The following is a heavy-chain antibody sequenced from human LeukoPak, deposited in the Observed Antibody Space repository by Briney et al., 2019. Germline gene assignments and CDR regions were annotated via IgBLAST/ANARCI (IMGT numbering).Heavy chain of an antibody. V-gene: IGHV1-2*02. J-gene: IGHJ4*02. CDR2: INPNSGGT. D-gene: IGHD4-17*01. Sequence: ASVKVSCKASGSTFTDYYMHWVRQAPGQGLEWMGWINPNSGGTNFAQKFQGRVTMTRDTSISTAYMELNRLRSDDTAVYYCAKGPMTSVTTTAYWGQGTLVTVSS. CDR1: GSTFTDYY. CDR3: AKGPMTSVTTTAY.